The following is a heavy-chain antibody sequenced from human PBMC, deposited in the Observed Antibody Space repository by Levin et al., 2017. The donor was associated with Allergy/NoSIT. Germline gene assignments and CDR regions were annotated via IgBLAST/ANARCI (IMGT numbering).Heavy chain of an antibody. CDR3: ARDTYYYGSGSYHY. Sequence: QSGGSLRLSCAASGFTFSSYSMNWVRQAPGKGLEWVSYISSSSSTIYYADSVKGRFTISRDNAKNSLYLQMNSLRAEDTAVYYCARDTYYYGSGSYHYWGQGTLVTVSS. CDR2: ISSSSSTI. J-gene: IGHJ4*02. V-gene: IGHV3-48*01. D-gene: IGHD3-10*01. CDR1: GFTFSSYS.